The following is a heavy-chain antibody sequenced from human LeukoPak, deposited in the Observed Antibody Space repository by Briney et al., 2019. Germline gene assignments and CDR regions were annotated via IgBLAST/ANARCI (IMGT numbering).Heavy chain of an antibody. CDR1: GFTFTSSA. Sequence: GTSVKVSCEASGFTFTSSAMQWVRQARGQRLEWIGWIVVGSGNTNYAQKFQERVTITRDMSTSTAYMELSSLRSEDTAVYYCAAGTELPYYYYGMDVWGQGTTVTVSS. J-gene: IGHJ6*02. CDR3: AAGTELPYYYYGMDV. CDR2: IVVGSGNT. D-gene: IGHD1-7*01. V-gene: IGHV1-58*02.